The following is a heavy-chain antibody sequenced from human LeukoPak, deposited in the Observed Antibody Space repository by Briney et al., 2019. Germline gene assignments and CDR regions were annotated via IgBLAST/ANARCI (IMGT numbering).Heavy chain of an antibody. Sequence: SETLSLTCTVSGGSINSRSYYWGWIRQPPGKGLEWIGTIYYSDNTYYNPSLKSRVTISVDTSKNQFSLKLSSVTAADTAVYYCAGVASDYGVNGTDYFDYWGQGTLVTVSS. CDR1: GGSINSRSYY. CDR2: IYYSDNT. V-gene: IGHV4-39*01. CDR3: AGVASDYGVNGTDYFDY. J-gene: IGHJ4*02. D-gene: IGHD4-17*01.